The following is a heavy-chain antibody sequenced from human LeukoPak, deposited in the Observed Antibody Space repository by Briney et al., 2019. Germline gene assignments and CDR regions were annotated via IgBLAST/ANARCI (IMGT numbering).Heavy chain of an antibody. CDR2: ITGDGGTT. D-gene: IGHD3-3*01. Sequence: RGSLRLSCAASGFTFGDYTMHWFRQPPGRGLQWVSLITGDGGTTSYAGSVKGRFTISRDNSKNSLYLHMNSLRNEDTALYYCAKGHFGAGHYWGQGTLVTVSS. J-gene: IGHJ4*02. CDR1: GFTFGDYT. CDR3: AKGHFGAGHY. V-gene: IGHV3-43*02.